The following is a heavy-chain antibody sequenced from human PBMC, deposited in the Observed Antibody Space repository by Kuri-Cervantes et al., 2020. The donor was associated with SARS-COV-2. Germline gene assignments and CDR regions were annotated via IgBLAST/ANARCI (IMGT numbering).Heavy chain of an antibody. D-gene: IGHD6-6*01. Sequence: GESLKISCAASGFTFSSYAMSWVRQAPGKGLEWVSATSGSGGSTYYADSVKGRFTISRDNSKNTLYLQMNRLRAEDTAVYYCAKAMLRIAARYYYYMDVWGKGTTVTVSS. J-gene: IGHJ6*03. V-gene: IGHV3-23*01. CDR1: GFTFSSYA. CDR2: TSGSGGST. CDR3: AKAMLRIAARYYYYMDV.